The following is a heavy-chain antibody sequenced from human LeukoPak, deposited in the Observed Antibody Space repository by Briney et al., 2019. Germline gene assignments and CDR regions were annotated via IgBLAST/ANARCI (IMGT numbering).Heavy chain of an antibody. J-gene: IGHJ4*02. Sequence: GGSLRLSCAASGFTFSSYRMNWVRQAPGKGLEWVSSISSSSSYIYYADSVKGRFTISRDNAKNSLYLQMNGLRAEDTAVYYCARGVYCTNGVCYDGPDWGQGTLVTVSS. CDR1: GFTFSSYR. V-gene: IGHV3-21*01. CDR3: ARGVYCTNGVCYDGPD. D-gene: IGHD2-8*01. CDR2: ISSSSSYI.